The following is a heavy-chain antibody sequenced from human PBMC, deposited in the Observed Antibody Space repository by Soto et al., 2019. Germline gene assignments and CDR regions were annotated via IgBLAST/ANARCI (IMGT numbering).Heavy chain of an antibody. CDR3: ARVSREVVPAAIDY. CDR1: GFTFSSYW. V-gene: IGHV3-74*01. CDR2: INSDGSST. J-gene: IGHJ4*02. Sequence: GGSLRLSCAASGFTFSSYWMHWVRQAPGKGLVWVSRINSDGSSTSYADSVKGRFTISRDNAKNTLYLQMNSLRAEDTAVYYCARVSREVVPAAIDYWGQGTLVTVSS. D-gene: IGHD2-2*01.